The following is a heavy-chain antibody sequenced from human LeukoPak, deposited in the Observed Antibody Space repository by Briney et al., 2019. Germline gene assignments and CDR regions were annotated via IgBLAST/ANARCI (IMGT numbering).Heavy chain of an antibody. V-gene: IGHV3-23*01. D-gene: IGHD6-13*01. CDR3: AKEGIAAAGKSYSRFAY. Sequence: GGSLRLSCAASGFTFSSYAMSWVRQAPGKGLEWISVISGSGDYTYYADSVKGRFTISRDNPKNTLYMQMNSLRAEDTAVYYCAKEGIAAAGKSYSRFAYCGHGTMVTVSS. J-gene: IGHJ4*01. CDR2: ISGSGDYT. CDR1: GFTFSSYA.